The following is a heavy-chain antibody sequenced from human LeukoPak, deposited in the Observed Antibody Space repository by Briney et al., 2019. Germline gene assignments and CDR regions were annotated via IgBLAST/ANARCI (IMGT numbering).Heavy chain of an antibody. Sequence: PGGSLRLSCAASGFTFSSYAMSWVRQSPGKGLEWVSAMSGSSGSTYYADSVKGRFTISRDNSKNTLYLQMNSLRAEDSAIYYCAKKYLLPTDAFDIWGQGTMVTVSS. CDR2: MSGSSGST. D-gene: IGHD2-2*01. V-gene: IGHV3-23*01. J-gene: IGHJ3*02. CDR1: GFTFSSYA. CDR3: AKKYLLPTDAFDI.